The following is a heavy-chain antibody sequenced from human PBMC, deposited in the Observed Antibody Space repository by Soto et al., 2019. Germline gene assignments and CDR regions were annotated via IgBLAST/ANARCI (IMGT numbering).Heavy chain of an antibody. D-gene: IGHD3-22*01. CDR1: GFIFSTHG. CDR3: ARVQHYYDSSGYLGIDY. CDR2: IWYDGGNK. V-gene: IGHV3-33*01. Sequence: QVQLVESGGGVVQPGRSLRLSCAASGFIFSTHGMQWVRQAPGKGLEWVGVIWYDGGNKYYADSVKGRFTISRDNSKNTLYLPMNSLSVEDTAVYYSARVQHYYDSSGYLGIDYWGQGTLVTVSS. J-gene: IGHJ4*02.